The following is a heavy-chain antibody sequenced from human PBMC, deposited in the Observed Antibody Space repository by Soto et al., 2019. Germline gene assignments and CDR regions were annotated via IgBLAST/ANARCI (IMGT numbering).Heavy chain of an antibody. Sequence: QVQLVQSGAEVKKPGASVKVSCKASGYTFTSHGISWVRQAPGQGLEWMGWISANNGDTNYAQKFQGRVTVTTDTSTSTGDMDLRRLRSEATAGYYWAAIVRRSSIDDYPDINVWCKGTTVTFSS. CDR2: ISANNGDT. D-gene: IGHD4-17*01. CDR3: AAIVRRSSIDDYPDINV. V-gene: IGHV1-18*01. J-gene: IGHJ6*04. CDR1: GYTFTSHG.